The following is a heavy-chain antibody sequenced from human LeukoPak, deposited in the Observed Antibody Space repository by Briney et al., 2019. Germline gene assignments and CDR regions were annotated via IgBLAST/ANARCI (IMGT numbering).Heavy chain of an antibody. D-gene: IGHD4/OR15-4a*01. Sequence: GGSLRLSCVASGFTFSTYKMTWVRQAPGKGLEWVANINQDASEKTYLDSVKGRFTISRDNAKNSLYLQMNSLRVEDTAVYYCARAIPYSDNYIWYFDSWGQGTLVTVS. V-gene: IGHV3-7*01. CDR1: GFTFSTYK. J-gene: IGHJ4*02. CDR3: ARAIPYSDNYIWYFDS. CDR2: INQDASEK.